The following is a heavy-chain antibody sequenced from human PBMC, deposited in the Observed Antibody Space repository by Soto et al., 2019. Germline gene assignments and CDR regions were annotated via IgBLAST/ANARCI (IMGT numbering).Heavy chain of an antibody. J-gene: IGHJ6*02. CDR2: VGANGFST. CDR3: AKGRQPLLYYYCLDV. Sequence: EVQLLESGGGLVQPGGSLRVSCAASGFTFSTYVMNWVRQAPGKGLEWVAAVGANGFSTYYADSVKGRFTISRDNAKSTLYLQMSSLRAEDTAMYYCAKGRQPLLYYYCLDVWGLGTTVTVSS. CDR1: GFTFSTYV. D-gene: IGHD1-26*01. V-gene: IGHV3-23*01.